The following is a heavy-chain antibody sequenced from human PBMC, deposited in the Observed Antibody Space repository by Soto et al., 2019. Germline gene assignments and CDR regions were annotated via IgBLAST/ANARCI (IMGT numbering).Heavy chain of an antibody. CDR2: ISNSGKNT. V-gene: IGHV3-23*01. CDR3: ARRGQNWSPDVYYFMDV. Sequence: EVQVLESGGGLVQPGGSLRLSCAASGFTFSSYVMTWVRQAPGKGLEWVSSISNSGKNTYYVDSVRGRFTISRDNSKNTMYLQMTSLTAEDTALYYCARRGQNWSPDVYYFMDVWGKGATVTVSS. CDR1: GFTFSSYV. J-gene: IGHJ6*03. D-gene: IGHD1-1*01.